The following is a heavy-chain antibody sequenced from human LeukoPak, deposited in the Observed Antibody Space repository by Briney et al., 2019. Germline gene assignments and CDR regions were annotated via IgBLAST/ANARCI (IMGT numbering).Heavy chain of an antibody. V-gene: IGHV1-24*01. CDR2: FDPEDGET. CDR3: ATIWFGELLRVGREGVLFDP. CDR1: GYTLTELS. Sequence: ASVKVSCKVSGYTLTELSMHWVRQAPGKGLEWMGGFDPEDGETIYAQKFQGRVTMTEDTSTDTAYMELSSLRSEDTAVYYCATIWFGELLRVGREGVLFDPWGQGTLVTVSP. D-gene: IGHD3-10*01. J-gene: IGHJ5*02.